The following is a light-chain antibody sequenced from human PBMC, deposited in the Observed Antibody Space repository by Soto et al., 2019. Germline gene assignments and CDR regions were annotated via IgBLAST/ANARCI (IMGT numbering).Light chain of an antibody. J-gene: IGKJ2*01. CDR1: QSLLHSNGYNY. Sequence: DIVMNQSPLSLPVNPGEPASISCRSSQSLLHSNGYNYLDWYLQKPGQSPQLLISLGSNRASGVPARFSGSGSVTDFTLNIARVEDEDFGVYYCMKAIQSTYTFGQGTKLEIK. V-gene: IGKV2-28*01. CDR3: MKAIQSTYT. CDR2: LGS.